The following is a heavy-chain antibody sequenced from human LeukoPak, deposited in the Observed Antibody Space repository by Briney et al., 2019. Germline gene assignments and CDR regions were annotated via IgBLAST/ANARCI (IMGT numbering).Heavy chain of an antibody. CDR1: GYTFTSYG. CDR2: ISAYNGNT. CDR3: ARFRPPSSWYSGPYGMDV. J-gene: IGHJ6*02. Sequence: GASVKVSCKASGYTFTSYGISWVRQAPGQGLEWMGWISAYNGNTNYAQKLQGRVTMTTDTSTSTAYMELRSLRSDDTAVYYCARFRPPSSWYSGPYGMDVWGQGTTVTVSS. D-gene: IGHD6-13*01. V-gene: IGHV1-18*01.